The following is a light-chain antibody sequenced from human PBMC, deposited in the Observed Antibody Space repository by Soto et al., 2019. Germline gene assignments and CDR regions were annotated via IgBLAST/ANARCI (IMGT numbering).Light chain of an antibody. CDR2: LGS. CDR1: RSLLVSNGYSR. V-gene: IGKV2-28*01. CDR3: MQALQTPLT. J-gene: IGKJ5*01. Sequence: DFGMTHSPLSLPFTPGEPASISCRSSRSLLVSNGYSRFDWYWQKPGQSPQLLIYLGSNRASGVPDRFSGSGSGTDFTLKISRVEAEDVGVYYCMQALQTPLTFGQGTRLEIK.